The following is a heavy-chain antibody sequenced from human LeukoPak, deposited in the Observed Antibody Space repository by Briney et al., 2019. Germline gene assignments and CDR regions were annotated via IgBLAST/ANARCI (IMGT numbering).Heavy chain of an antibody. Sequence: SETLSLTCAVSGYSTSSVYYWGWIRQPPGKGLEWIGSIYHSGSTYSNPSLKSRVTISVDTSKNQSSLKLSSVTAADTAVYYCARISSLAGSSNYWGQGTLATVSA. CDR3: ARISSLAGSSNY. CDR2: IYHSGST. CDR1: GYSTSSVYY. J-gene: IGHJ4*02. D-gene: IGHD3-10*01. V-gene: IGHV4-38-2*01.